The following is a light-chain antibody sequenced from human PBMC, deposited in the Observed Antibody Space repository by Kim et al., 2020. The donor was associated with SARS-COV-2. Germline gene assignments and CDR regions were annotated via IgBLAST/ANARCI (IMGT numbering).Light chain of an antibody. J-gene: IGLJ3*02. CDR1: RSNIGAGYD. Sequence: RVTIYCTGSRSNIGAGYDVHWSQHIPGTAPKLLIYGNNNRPSGVPDRFSGSKSGTAASLAITGLQAEDEADYYCQSYDNSLSGCVFGGGTQLTVL. CDR3: QSYDNSLSGCV. V-gene: IGLV1-40*01. CDR2: GNN.